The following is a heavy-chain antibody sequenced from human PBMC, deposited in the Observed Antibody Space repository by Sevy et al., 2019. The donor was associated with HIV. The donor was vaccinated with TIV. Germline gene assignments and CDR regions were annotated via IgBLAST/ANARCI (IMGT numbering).Heavy chain of an antibody. J-gene: IGHJ6*02. CDR2: ISTYNANA. V-gene: IGHV1-18*01. D-gene: IGHD3-3*01. CDR1: GYTFSDYG. CDR3: ARAGFLEWPYNAMDV. Sequence: ASVKVSCKSSGYTFSDYGISLVRQAPGQGLEWMGWISTYNANANYAQKFQGRVTMTTDTSTSTAYMELRSLRSDDTAVYYCARAGFLEWPYNAMDVWGQGTTVTVSS.